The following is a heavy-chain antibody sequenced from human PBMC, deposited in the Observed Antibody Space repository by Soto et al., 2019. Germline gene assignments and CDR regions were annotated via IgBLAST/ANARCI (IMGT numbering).Heavy chain of an antibody. CDR2: IYSGGST. CDR1: GFTVNSNY. CDR3: ARDRIAGAGNPESFQH. D-gene: IGHD6-19*01. V-gene: IGHV3-66*01. J-gene: IGHJ1*01. Sequence: GGSLRLSCAASGFTVNSNYMSWVRQAPGKGLEWVSVIYSGGSTYYADSVKGRFTISRDNSKNTLYLQMNSLRVEDTAVYYCARDRIAGAGNPESFQHGGRGTLVTVPS.